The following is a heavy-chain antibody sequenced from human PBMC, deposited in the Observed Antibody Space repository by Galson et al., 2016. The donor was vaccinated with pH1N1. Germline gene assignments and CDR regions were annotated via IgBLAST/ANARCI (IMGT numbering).Heavy chain of an antibody. V-gene: IGHV1-69*05. J-gene: IGHJ4*02. CDR1: GGTFSSYY. CDR3: ATAVTWYFDY. D-gene: IGHD4-17*01. Sequence: SVKVSCKASGGTFSSYYINWVRQAPGQGLEWMGRIIPIFGTANYAQKFQGRVTITTDESASTVYMEVSSLRSEDTAVYYCATAVTWYFDYWGQGTVVTVFS. CDR2: IIPIFGTA.